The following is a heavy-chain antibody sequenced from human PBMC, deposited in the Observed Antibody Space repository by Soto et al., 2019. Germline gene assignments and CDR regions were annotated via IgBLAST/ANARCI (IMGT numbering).Heavy chain of an antibody. CDR1: GDTFSTYE. CDR2: IMPFIGTT. D-gene: IGHD6-19*01. CDR3: ARQIPPRIAVAGPHVWFDY. J-gene: IGHJ4*02. V-gene: IGHV1-69*13. Sequence: SVKVSCKASGDTFSTYEINWVRQAPGQGPEWMGGIMPFIGTTNYAQKFQDRVTITADASTNTAYLQWSSLKASDTAMYYCARQIPPRIAVAGPHVWFDYWGQGTLVTVSS.